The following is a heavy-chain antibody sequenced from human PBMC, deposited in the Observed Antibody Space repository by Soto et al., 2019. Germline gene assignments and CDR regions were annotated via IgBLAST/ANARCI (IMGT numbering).Heavy chain of an antibody. V-gene: IGHV3-7*03. D-gene: IGHD4-17*01. CDR1: GFTFSSYW. CDR3: ANGDGAFDI. J-gene: IGHJ3*02. Sequence: AGGSLRLSCAASGFTFSSYWMTWVRQAPGQGLEWVANIKQDGSEKYYVDSVKGRFTISRDNAKNSLYLQMNSLRAEDTAVYYCANGDGAFDIWGQGTMVTVSS. CDR2: IKQDGSEK.